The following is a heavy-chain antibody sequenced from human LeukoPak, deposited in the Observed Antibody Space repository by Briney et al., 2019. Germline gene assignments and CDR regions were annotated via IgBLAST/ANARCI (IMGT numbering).Heavy chain of an antibody. CDR2: IYTSGST. D-gene: IGHD3-10*01. J-gene: IGHJ3*02. Sequence: PSETLSLTCTVSGGSISSYYWSWIRQPAGKGLEWIGRIYTSGSTNYNPSLKSRVTMSVDTSKNQFSLKLSSVTAADTAVYYCATLWGYGSGSYQDNDAFDIWGQGTMVTVSS. V-gene: IGHV4-4*07. CDR1: GGSISSYY. CDR3: ATLWGYGSGSYQDNDAFDI.